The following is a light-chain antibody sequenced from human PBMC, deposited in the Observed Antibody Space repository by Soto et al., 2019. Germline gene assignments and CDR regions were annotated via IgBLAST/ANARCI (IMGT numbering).Light chain of an antibody. J-gene: IGKJ1*01. CDR3: QQRNNWPWT. CDR2: GAS. V-gene: IGKV3D-20*02. Sequence: EIVLTQSPGTLSLSPGEGATLSCRASQSVGGTFLAWYQQKGGQAPRLLIHGASNRATGIPDRFSGSGSGTDFILTISRLEPEDFAVYYCQQRNNWPWTFGQGTKVEIK. CDR1: QSVGGTF.